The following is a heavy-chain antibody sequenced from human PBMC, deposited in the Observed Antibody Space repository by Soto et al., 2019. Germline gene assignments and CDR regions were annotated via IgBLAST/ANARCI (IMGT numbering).Heavy chain of an antibody. CDR3: ARGRGGTYDAFDI. V-gene: IGHV4-59*01. CDR2: IFYSGTT. CDR1: GGCISSYF. J-gene: IGHJ3*02. D-gene: IGHD1-26*01. Sequence: SKTLSLTCTVSGGCISSYFWSWIRQSPGEGLEWIGYIFYSGTTNYSPSLKSRVTMSLGTAKNQFSLNLTSVTAADTAVYYCARGRGGTYDAFDIWGQGTMVTVSS.